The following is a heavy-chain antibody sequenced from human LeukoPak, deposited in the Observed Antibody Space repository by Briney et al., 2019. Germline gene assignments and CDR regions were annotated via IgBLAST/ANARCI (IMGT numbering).Heavy chain of an antibody. CDR3: ARQGGNYYDSSGYYSYFDY. V-gene: IGHV5-10-1*01. J-gene: IGHJ4*02. D-gene: IGHD3-22*01. CDR1: GYRFTSYR. Sequence: GESLKIPRKGPGYRFTSYRITWVRQMPGKGLEWMGRIDPSDSYTTYSPPFQGHVTISADKSISTAYLQWSSLKASDTAMYYCARQGGNYYDSSGYYSYFDYWGQGTLVTVSS. CDR2: IDPSDSYT.